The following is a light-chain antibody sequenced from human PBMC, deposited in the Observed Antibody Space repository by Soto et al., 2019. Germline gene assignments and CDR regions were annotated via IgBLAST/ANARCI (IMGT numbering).Light chain of an antibody. CDR2: DAS. V-gene: IGKV1-5*01. CDR3: QQYNRHSEWT. Sequence: DIQMTQSPSTLSASVGDRVTITCRASQTISSWLAWYQQKPGKAPKLLIYDASSLESGVPSRFSGSGSGTDFTLTISSLQTDDFATYYCQQYNRHSEWTFGQGTKVEIK. J-gene: IGKJ1*01. CDR1: QTISSW.